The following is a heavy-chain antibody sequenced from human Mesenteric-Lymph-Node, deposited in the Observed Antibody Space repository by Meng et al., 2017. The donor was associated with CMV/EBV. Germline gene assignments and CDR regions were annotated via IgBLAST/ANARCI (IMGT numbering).Heavy chain of an antibody. V-gene: IGHV3-30*04. CDR3: ARVKWGITGTT. Sequence: GQLVGSGGGVVPPGRSLRISCAASGFTFSSYAMHWVRQAPGKGLEWVAVISYDGSNKYYADSVKGRFTISRDNSKNTLYLQMNSLRAEDTAVYYCARVKWGITGTTWGQGTLVTVSS. CDR2: ISYDGSNK. CDR1: GFTFSSYA. D-gene: IGHD1-20*01. J-gene: IGHJ5*02.